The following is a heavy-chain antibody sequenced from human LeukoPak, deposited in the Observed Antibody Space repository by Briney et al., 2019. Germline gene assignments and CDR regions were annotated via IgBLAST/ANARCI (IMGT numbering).Heavy chain of an antibody. CDR2: TYPGDSDT. V-gene: IGHV5-51*01. J-gene: IGHJ4*02. Sequence: GESLKISCKGSGYSFTSYWIGWVRQMPGKGLEWMGITYPGDSDTRYSPSFQGQVTISADKSISTAYLQWSSLKAADTAMYYCASNIDDYGDYSFDYWGQGTLVTVSS. D-gene: IGHD4-17*01. CDR3: ASNIDDYGDYSFDY. CDR1: GYSFTSYW.